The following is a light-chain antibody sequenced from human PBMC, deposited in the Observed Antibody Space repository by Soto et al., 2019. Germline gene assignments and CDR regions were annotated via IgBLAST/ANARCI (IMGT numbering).Light chain of an antibody. CDR3: QQYGSSPWT. CDR2: GAS. V-gene: IGKV3-20*01. J-gene: IGKJ1*01. CDR1: QSVSSSY. Sequence: EIVLTQSPGTLSLSPGERATLSCRASQSVSSSYLAWYQQKPGQAPRPLIYGASSRAIGIPDRSSGSGSGTDFPLTISRLEPEDFAVYYCQQYGSSPWTFGQGTKVEIK.